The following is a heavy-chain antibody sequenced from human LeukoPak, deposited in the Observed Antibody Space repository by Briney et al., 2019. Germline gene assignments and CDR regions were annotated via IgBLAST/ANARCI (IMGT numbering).Heavy chain of an antibody. CDR1: GFTFSGSA. V-gene: IGHV3-73*01. J-gene: IGHJ4*02. CDR3: TRRWGSGSSILGY. Sequence: GGSLRLSCAASGFTFSGSAMHWVRQASGKGLEWVGRIRSKANSYATAYAASVKGRFTISRDDSKNTAYLQMNSLKTEDTAVYYCTRRWGSGSSILGYWGQGTLVTVSS. D-gene: IGHD3-10*01. CDR2: IRSKANSYAT.